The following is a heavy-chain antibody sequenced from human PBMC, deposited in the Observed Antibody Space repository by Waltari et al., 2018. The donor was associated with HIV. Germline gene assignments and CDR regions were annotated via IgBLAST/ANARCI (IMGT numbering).Heavy chain of an antibody. Sequence: EVRLVQSGGGLVQPGRSLELPCVCHFLLWCFEWHCVRQVTGKGREWISGMTRKGGSKSYADSVRGRFTISRDNAQDSLYLQMSSLRVEDTAIYYCVNADGYYGGGGGAFAIWGQGTLVTVSS. D-gene: IGHD3-16*01. J-gene: IGHJ3*02. CDR3: VNADGYYGGGGGAFAI. CDR1: HFLLWCFE. CDR2: MTRKGGSK. V-gene: IGHV3-9*01.